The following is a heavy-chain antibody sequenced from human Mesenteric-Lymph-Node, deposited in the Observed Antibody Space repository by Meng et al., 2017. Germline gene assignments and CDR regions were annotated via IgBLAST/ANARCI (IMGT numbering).Heavy chain of an antibody. CDR3: AREVHALRWLGYCSSSSCSKYYYYDMDD. D-gene: IGHD2-2*01. Sequence: ASVKVSCKASGYTFTSYDINWVRQATGQGLEWMGWMNPNSGNTGYAQKLQGRVTITRNTSISTAYMELSSLRSEDTAVYYCAREVHALRWLGYCSSSSCSKYYYYDMDDWGQGTTVTVSS. CDR1: GYTFTSYD. CDR2: MNPNSGNT. J-gene: IGHJ6*02. V-gene: IGHV1-8*03.